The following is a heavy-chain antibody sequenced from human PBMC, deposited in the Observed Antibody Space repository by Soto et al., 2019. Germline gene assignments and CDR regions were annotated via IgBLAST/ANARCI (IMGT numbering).Heavy chain of an antibody. V-gene: IGHV4-39*01. CDR3: ASIVLMVYAIGY. CDR1: GGSISSSSYY. Sequence: SETLSLTCTVSGGSISSSSYYWGWIRQPPGKGLEWIGSIYYSGSTYYNPSLKSRVTISVDTSKNQFSLKLSSVTAADTAVYYCASIVLMVYAIGYWGQGTLVTVSS. CDR2: IYYSGST. D-gene: IGHD2-8*01. J-gene: IGHJ4*02.